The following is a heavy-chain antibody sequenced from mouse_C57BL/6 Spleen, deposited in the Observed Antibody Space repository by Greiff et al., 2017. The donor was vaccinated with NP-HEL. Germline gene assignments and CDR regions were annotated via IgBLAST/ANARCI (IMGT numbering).Heavy chain of an antibody. Sequence: EVQLVESGPGLVKPSQSLSLTCSVTGYSITSGYYWNWIRQFPGNKLEWMGYISYDGSNNYNPSLKNRISITRDTSKNQFFLKLNSVTTEDTATYYCASGDGYYYAMDYWGQGTSVTVSS. J-gene: IGHJ4*01. V-gene: IGHV3-6*01. CDR3: ASGDGYYYAMDY. CDR1: GYSITSGYY. CDR2: ISYDGSN. D-gene: IGHD2-3*01.